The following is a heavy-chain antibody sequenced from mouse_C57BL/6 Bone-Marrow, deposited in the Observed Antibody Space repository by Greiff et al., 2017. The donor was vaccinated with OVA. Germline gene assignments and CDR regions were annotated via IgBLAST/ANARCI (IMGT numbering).Heavy chain of an antibody. CDR2: IWWDDDK. V-gene: IGHV8-8*01. Sequence: QVTLKVCGPGILQPSQTLSLTCSFSGFSLSTFGMGVGWIRQPSGKGLEWLAHIWWDDDKYYNPALKSRLTVSKDTSKNQVFLKIANVYTADTATYYCARIWGYYDYDEGFAYWGQGTLVTVSA. J-gene: IGHJ3*01. CDR3: ARIWGYYDYDEGFAY. CDR1: GFSLSTFGMG. D-gene: IGHD2-4*01.